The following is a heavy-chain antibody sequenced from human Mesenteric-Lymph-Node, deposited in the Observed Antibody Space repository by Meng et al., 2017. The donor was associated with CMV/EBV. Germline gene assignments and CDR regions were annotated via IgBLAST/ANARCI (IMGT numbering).Heavy chain of an antibody. CDR3: ARGSSYDILTGYFDY. J-gene: IGHJ4*02. D-gene: IGHD3-9*01. Sequence: QVQLLQGGAGLLKPSETLSVTCAVYGGSFSGYYWNWIRQSPEKGLEWIGEINHSGSTTYNPSFTSRIIISVDTSTNQISLNMSSVTAADTAVYYCARGSSYDILTGYFDYWGQGALVTVSS. CDR2: INHSGST. CDR1: GGSFSGYY. V-gene: IGHV4-34*01.